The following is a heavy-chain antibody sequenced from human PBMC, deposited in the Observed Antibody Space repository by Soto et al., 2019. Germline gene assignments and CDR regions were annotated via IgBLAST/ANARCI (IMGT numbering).Heavy chain of an antibody. Sequence: EVQLVESGGGLVQPGGSLRLSCAASGFTFSSYWMHWVRKAPGKGLVWVSRIDNAGSSVRYADSVKGRFTISRDNAKNTLYLQMNSLRAEDTAVYYCTRVGGSVSGMDVWGQGTTVTVSS. V-gene: IGHV3-74*01. J-gene: IGHJ6*02. CDR1: GFTFSSYW. CDR3: TRVGGSVSGMDV. D-gene: IGHD1-26*01. CDR2: IDNAGSSV.